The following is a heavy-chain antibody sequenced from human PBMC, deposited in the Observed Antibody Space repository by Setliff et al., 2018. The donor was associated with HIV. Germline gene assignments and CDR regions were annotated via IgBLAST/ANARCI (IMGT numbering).Heavy chain of an antibody. D-gene: IGHD6-13*01. CDR2: MSGGGGGT. CDR3: AKSSMYSSPYYFDY. Sequence: GGSLRLSCAAFGFTFTTYSMSGVRQAPGKGLEWVSAMSGGGGGTYFADSVKGRFTISRDNSKNTLYLQMNSLRVEDTAVYYCAKSSMYSSPYYFDYWGQGTLVTVSS. V-gene: IGHV3-23*01. CDR1: GFTFTTYS. J-gene: IGHJ4*02.